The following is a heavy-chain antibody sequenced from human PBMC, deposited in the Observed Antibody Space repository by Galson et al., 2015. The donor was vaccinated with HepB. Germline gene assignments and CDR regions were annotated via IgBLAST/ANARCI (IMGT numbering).Heavy chain of an antibody. V-gene: IGHV1-18*01. CDR1: GYVFNTYG. CDR2: ISGYNSNT. J-gene: IGHJ5*02. CDR3: ARDGGTSMPPAPNWLDP. Sequence: SVKVSCKASGYVFNTYGINWVRQAPGRGLEYMGWISGYNSNTEYSDNFRGRLTMTKDTFMATVYMELTNLRSDDTAVYYCARDGGTSMPPAPNWLDPWGQGTLVTVSS. D-gene: IGHD2/OR15-2a*01.